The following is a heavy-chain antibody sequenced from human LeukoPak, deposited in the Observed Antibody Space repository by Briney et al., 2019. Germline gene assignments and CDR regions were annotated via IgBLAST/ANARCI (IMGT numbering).Heavy chain of an antibody. CDR1: GASVTDHY. J-gene: IGHJ6*03. V-gene: IGHV4-4*09. Sequence: KPSETLSLTCTVSGASVTDHYWSWIRQSPGKGLEWIAFISPSGRTSYSPSLKSRLTLGLDTSKNQVSLKLNSVTAADTALFYCARHPQTTVTRDYYTHPMDVWGKGTTVTVSS. CDR2: ISPSGRT. CDR3: ARHPQTTVTRDYYTHPMDV. D-gene: IGHD4-17*01.